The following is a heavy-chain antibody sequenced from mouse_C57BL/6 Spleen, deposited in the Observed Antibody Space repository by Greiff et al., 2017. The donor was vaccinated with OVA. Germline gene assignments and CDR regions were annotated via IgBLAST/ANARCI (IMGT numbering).Heavy chain of an antibody. CDR1: GFTFSDYG. D-gene: IGHD3-3*01. V-gene: IGHV5-17*01. CDR2: ISSGSSTI. Sequence: EVQLMESGGGLVKPGGSLKLSCAASGFTFSDYGMHWVRQAPEQGLEWVAYISSGSSTIYYADTVKGRFTLSRDNAKNTLCLQVTSLRTEDSAMEYGARTGRIYLDNWGKGTTLTVSS. CDR3: ARTGRIYLDN. J-gene: IGHJ2*01.